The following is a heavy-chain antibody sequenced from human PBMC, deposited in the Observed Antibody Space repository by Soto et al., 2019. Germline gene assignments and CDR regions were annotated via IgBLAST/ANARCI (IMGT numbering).Heavy chain of an antibody. V-gene: IGHV1-3*01. CDR2: INAGNGNT. CDR3: ARNRDGYNYGAFGF. Sequence: GASVNVYCKASGYAFSNYAMHRVRHAPGQRPEWMVWINAGNGNTKYSQRFQGRVTITRDTSASTAYMELSSLRSEDTSVYYCARNRDGYNYGAFGFRGQGTMVTVSS. D-gene: IGHD5-12*01. J-gene: IGHJ3*01. CDR1: GYAFSNYA.